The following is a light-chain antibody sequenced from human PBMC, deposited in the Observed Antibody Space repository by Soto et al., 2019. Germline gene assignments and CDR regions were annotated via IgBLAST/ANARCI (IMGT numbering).Light chain of an antibody. Sequence: QSALTQPASLSGSPGQSITISCTGTSSDVGGYNYVSWYQQHPGKAPKLMIYDVSNRPSGVSNRFSGSKSGNMASLTISGLQAEDEADYYCSSYRASSTTHYVFGTGTKVTVL. CDR2: DVS. CDR3: SSYRASSTTHYV. J-gene: IGLJ1*01. V-gene: IGLV2-14*03. CDR1: SSDVGGYNY.